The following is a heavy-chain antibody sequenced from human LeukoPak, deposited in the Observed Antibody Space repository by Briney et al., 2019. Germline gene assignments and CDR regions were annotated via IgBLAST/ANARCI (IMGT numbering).Heavy chain of an antibody. J-gene: IGHJ3*02. CDR3: ARHGPSGSYYAFDI. V-gene: IGHV4-39*01. CDR1: GFTVSSNY. CDR2: IYSGGST. Sequence: GSLRLSCAASGFTVSSNYMSWVRQPPGEGLEWIATIYSGGSTYYNPSLESRVTISVDTSKNQFSLRLTSVTAADTAVYYCARHGPSGSYYAFDIWGRGTMVTVSS. D-gene: IGHD1-26*01.